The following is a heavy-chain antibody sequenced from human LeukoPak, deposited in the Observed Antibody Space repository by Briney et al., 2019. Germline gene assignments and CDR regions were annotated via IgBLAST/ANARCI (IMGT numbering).Heavy chain of an antibody. CDR2: IIPIFGTA. V-gene: IGHV1-69*13. Sequence: SVKVSCKASGGTFISYATSWVRQAPGQGLEWMGGIIPIFGTANYAQKFQGRVTITADESTSTAYMELSSLRSEDTAVYYCARALTTVKYYYYYMDVWGKGTTVTVSS. CDR1: GGTFISYA. CDR3: ARALTTVKYYYYYMDV. J-gene: IGHJ6*03. D-gene: IGHD4-11*01.